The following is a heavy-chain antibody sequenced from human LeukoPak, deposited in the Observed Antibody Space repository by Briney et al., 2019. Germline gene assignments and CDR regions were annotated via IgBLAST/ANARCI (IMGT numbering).Heavy chain of an antibody. Sequence: GASVKVSCKASGGTFSSYAISWVRQAPGQGLERMGRIIPILGIANYAQKFQGRVTITADKSTSTAYMELSSLRSEDTAVYYCARAQLGATPPFDYWGQGTLVTVSS. CDR2: IIPILGIA. J-gene: IGHJ4*02. V-gene: IGHV1-69*04. D-gene: IGHD1-26*01. CDR3: ARAQLGATPPFDY. CDR1: GGTFSSYA.